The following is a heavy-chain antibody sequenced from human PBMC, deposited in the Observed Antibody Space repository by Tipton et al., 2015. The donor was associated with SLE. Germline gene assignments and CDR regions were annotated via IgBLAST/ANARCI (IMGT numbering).Heavy chain of an antibody. D-gene: IGHD4-17*01. V-gene: IGHV4-39*01. CDR3: ARQVINGGGDYDGTFDS. Sequence: TLSLTCTVSGGSIRGRSFYWGWIRQPPGKGLEWIGNIYYSGSTYNNPSLKSRVTISVDTSKNQFSLKLSSVTAADTAVYYCARQVINGGGDYDGTFDSWGQGTVVTVSS. J-gene: IGHJ3*02. CDR1: GGSIRGRSFY. CDR2: IYYSGST.